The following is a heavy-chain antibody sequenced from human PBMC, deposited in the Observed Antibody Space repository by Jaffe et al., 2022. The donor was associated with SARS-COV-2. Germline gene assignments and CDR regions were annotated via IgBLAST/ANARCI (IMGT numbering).Heavy chain of an antibody. CDR2: IMQDGREK. J-gene: IGHJ1*01. CDR3: ARDSGTDLEYFYL. V-gene: IGHV3-7*03. CDR1: GFSFSSYW. D-gene: IGHD1-7*01. Sequence: EVKLVESGGGLVQPGGSLRLSCAAAGFSFSSYWMSWVRQAPGKGLEWVANIMQDGREKYYADSVKGRFAISRDNARNSLYLEMNSLRAEDTAVYYCARDSGTDLEYFYLWGQGTLVTVSP.